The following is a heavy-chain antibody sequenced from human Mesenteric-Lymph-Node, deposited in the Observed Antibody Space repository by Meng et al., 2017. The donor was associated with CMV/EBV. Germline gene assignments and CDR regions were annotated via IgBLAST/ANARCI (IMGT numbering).Heavy chain of an antibody. CDR1: GFTFSNAW. J-gene: IGHJ4*02. Sequence: GESLKISCAASGFTFSNAWMNWVRQAPGKGLEWVGRIKSKTDGGTTDYAAPVKGRFTISRDDSINTLYLQMNSLKTEDTAVYYCTTELELSPFDYWGQGTLVTVSS. V-gene: IGHV3-15*01. D-gene: IGHD1-7*01. CDR3: TTELELSPFDY. CDR2: IKSKTDGGTT.